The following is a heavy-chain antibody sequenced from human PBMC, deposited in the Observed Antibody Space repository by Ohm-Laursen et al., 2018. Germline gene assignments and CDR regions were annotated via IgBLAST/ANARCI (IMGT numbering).Heavy chain of an antibody. J-gene: IGHJ1*01. V-gene: IGHV3-33*08. CDR3: ARDDDTTSHYPLFQH. Sequence: SLRLSCAASGFTLSSYGIHWVRQAPGKGLEWVAVTWSGERYTYYADSVKGRFTVSRDSSKSTVYLQMNSLRVEDTAVYFCARDDDTTSHYPLFQHWGQGSLVTVS. D-gene: IGHD3-22*01. CDR2: TWSGERYT. CDR1: GFTLSSYG.